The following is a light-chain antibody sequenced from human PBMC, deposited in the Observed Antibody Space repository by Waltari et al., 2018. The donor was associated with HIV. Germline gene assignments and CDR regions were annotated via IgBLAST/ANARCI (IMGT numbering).Light chain of an antibody. Sequence: DIVMTQSPDSLAVSLGERATINCKSSQSGLYSSSNRNYLAWYQQKPGQPPKLLIYWASTRESGVPDRFSGSGFGTDFTLTISSLQAEDVAVYYCQQYYSSPWTFGQGTKVEIK. CDR3: QQYYSSPWT. CDR1: QSGLYSSSNRNY. V-gene: IGKV4-1*01. CDR2: WAS. J-gene: IGKJ1*01.